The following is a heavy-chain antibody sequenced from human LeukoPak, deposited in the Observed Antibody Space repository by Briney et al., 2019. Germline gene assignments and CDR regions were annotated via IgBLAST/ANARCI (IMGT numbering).Heavy chain of an antibody. CDR2: INHSGST. CDR1: GGSFNGYY. Sequence: SETLSLTCAVYGGSFNGYYWSWIRQPPGKGLEWIGEINHSGSTNYNPSLKSRVTISVDTSKNQFSLKLSSVTAADTAVYYCARVERGDIVVVVAAGIFDYWGQGTLVTVSS. J-gene: IGHJ4*02. D-gene: IGHD2-15*01. CDR3: ARVERGDIVVVVAAGIFDY. V-gene: IGHV4-34*01.